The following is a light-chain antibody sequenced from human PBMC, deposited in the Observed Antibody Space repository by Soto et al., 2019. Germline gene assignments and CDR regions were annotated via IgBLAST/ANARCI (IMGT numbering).Light chain of an antibody. J-gene: IGKJ1*01. CDR2: GAS. CDR1: QSVSSNY. Sequence: EIVLTQSPGTLSLSPGERATLSCRASQSVSSNYLVWYQQKPGQAPRLLIYGASSRATGIPDRFSGSGSGTDFTLTISRLEPEDFAVYYCQQYGRSPRTFGQGTKVDI. CDR3: QQYGRSPRT. V-gene: IGKV3-20*01.